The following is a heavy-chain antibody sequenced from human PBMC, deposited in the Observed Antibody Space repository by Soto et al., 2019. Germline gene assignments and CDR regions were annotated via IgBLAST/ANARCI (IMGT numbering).Heavy chain of an antibody. J-gene: IGHJ4*02. CDR2: ISGSGGST. Sequence: GGSLRLSCAASGFTFSSYAMSWVRQAPGKGLEWVSAISGSGGSTYYADSVKGRFTISRDNSKNMLYLQMNSLRAEYTAVYYFATNFGCSSTNCYSVYWGQGTLVTLSS. V-gene: IGHV3-23*01. D-gene: IGHD2-2*01. CDR3: ATNFGCSSTNCYSVY. CDR1: GFTFSSYA.